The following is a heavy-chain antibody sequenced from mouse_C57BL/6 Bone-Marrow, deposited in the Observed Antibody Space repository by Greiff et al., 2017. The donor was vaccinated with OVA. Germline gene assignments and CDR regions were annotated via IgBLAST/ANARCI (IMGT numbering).Heavy chain of an antibody. CDR1: GYTFTSYW. V-gene: IGHV1-69*01. D-gene: IGHD2-4*01. CDR3: AREDPYDYSYYFDY. CDR2: IDPSDSYT. Sequence: VQLQQSGAELVMPGASVKLSCKASGYTFTSYWMHWVKQRPGQGLEWIGEIDPSDSYTNYNQKFKGKSTLTVDKSSSTAYMQLSSLTSEDSAVYYCAREDPYDYSYYFDYWGQGTTLTVSS. J-gene: IGHJ2*01.